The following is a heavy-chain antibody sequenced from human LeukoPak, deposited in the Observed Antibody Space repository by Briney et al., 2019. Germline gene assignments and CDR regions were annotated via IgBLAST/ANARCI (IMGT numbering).Heavy chain of an antibody. CDR3: ARDRMITFGGDPDYMDV. CDR2: IYYSGST. D-gene: IGHD3-16*01. V-gene: IGHV4-59*01. J-gene: IGHJ6*03. CDR1: GGSISSYY. Sequence: PSETLSLTCTVSGGSISSYYWSWIRRPPGKGLEWIGYIYYSGSTNYNPSLKSRVTISVDTSKNQFSLKLSSVTAADTAVYYCARDRMITFGGDPDYMDVWGKGTTVTVSS.